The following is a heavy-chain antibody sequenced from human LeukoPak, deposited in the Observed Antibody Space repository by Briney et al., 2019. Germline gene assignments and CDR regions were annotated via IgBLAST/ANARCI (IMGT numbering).Heavy chain of an antibody. CDR3: ARDPRWLTPDCTSTSCYENYFDP. CDR2: IYYSGST. CDR1: RGSIRRYY. J-gene: IGHJ5*02. V-gene: IGHV4-59*12. Sequence: PSETLSLTCTVYRGSIRRYYWSWIRQPPGKGLEWIGYIYYSGSTNYNPSLKSRVTISVDTSTNHFSLRLSSVTAADTALYYCARDPRWLTPDCTSTSCYENYFDPWGQGILVTVSS. D-gene: IGHD2-2*01.